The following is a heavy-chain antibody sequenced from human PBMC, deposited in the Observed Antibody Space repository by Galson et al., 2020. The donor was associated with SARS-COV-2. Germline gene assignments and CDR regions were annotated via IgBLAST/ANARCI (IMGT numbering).Heavy chain of an antibody. CDR1: GYTFNKYD. J-gene: IGHJ5*02. D-gene: IGHD5-12*01. CDR3: SKEGDGGYDVAS. V-gene: IGHV1-3*04. CDR2: INTANGNP. Sequence: ASVKVSCKASGYTFNKYDIHWVRQAPGQGLEWMASINTANGNPKYSQKFQGVITVTRDASATTIYMELHILRFEDTALYFCSKEGDGGYDVASWGLGPLVAVSS.